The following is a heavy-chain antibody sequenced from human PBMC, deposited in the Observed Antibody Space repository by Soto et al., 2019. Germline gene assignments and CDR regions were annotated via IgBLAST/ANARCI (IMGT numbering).Heavy chain of an antibody. Sequence: QVQLVQSGAEVKKPGASVKVSCKVSGYTLTELSMHWVRQAPGKGLEWMGGFDPEDGETIYAQKFQGRVTITEDTSTDTAYMELSSLRSENTAVYYCATDLRDVLLWFGESWGQGTLVTVSS. V-gene: IGHV1-24*01. CDR2: FDPEDGET. CDR3: ATDLRDVLLWFGES. J-gene: IGHJ5*02. D-gene: IGHD3-10*01. CDR1: GYTLTELS.